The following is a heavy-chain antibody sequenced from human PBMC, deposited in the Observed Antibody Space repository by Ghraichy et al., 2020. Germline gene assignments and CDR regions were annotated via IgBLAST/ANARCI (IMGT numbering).Heavy chain of an antibody. CDR1: GFSFTTYW. CDR2: MNQDGSRI. J-gene: IGHJ4*02. D-gene: IGHD3-9*01. Sequence: GGSLRLSCGASGFSFTTYWMSWVRQAPGKGLEWVANMNQDGSRIYYADSVKGRFTISRDNAKNSMFLQMNNLRAEDTAVYYCARDDWFRVDYWGQGTLVTVSS. CDR3: ARDDWFRVDY. V-gene: IGHV3-7*01.